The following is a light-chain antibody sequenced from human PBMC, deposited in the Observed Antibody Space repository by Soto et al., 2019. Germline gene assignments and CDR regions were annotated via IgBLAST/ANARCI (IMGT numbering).Light chain of an antibody. Sequence: DILMTQSPSSVSASVGDRVSITCRASQDISRWLAWYQQKPGKAPKLLIYVASSLRSGVPPRFSGSGSGTDFTLTITNLQPEDFATYHCQQADSFPWTFGQGTKVEIK. CDR3: QQADSFPWT. J-gene: IGKJ1*01. CDR2: VAS. CDR1: QDISRW. V-gene: IGKV1-12*01.